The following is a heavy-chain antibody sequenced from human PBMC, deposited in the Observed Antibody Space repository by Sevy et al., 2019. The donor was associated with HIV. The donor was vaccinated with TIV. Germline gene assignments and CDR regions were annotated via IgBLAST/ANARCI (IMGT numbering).Heavy chain of an antibody. Sequence: GGSLRLSCAASGFTFSTHGMHWLRQAPGKGLEWVGVISYDGSEKYYADSVKGRFTISRDNSKNTLSLQMNGLRAEDTALYYCARAAGYSTAWYPGYWGQGTMVTVSS. J-gene: IGHJ4*02. V-gene: IGHV3-30*03. CDR1: GFTFSTHG. CDR2: ISYDGSEK. CDR3: ARAAGYSTAWYPGY. D-gene: IGHD6-19*01.